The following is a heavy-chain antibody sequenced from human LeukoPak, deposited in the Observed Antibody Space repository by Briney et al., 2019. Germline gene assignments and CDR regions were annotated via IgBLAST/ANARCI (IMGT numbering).Heavy chain of an antibody. CDR1: SGSISRYY. J-gene: IGHJ4*02. Sequence: TPSETLSLTCTVSSGSISRYYWSWIRQPPGKGLEWIGYIYYSGSTNYNPSLKSRVIISVDTSKNQFSLKLSSVTAADTAVYYFPRGPVMPGNVEYFDYWGQGTLVTVSS. CDR2: IYYSGST. CDR3: PRGPVMPGNVEYFDY. V-gene: IGHV4-59*01. D-gene: IGHD1-14*01.